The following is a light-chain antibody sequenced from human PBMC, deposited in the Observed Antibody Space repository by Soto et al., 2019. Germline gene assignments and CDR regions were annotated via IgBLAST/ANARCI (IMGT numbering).Light chain of an antibody. CDR2: KAS. CDR3: HQETSYWT. V-gene: IGKV1-5*03. CDR1: QSISSW. Sequence: DIQMNQSPSTLSASVRDRVTITCRASQSISSWLAWYQQKPGKAPKLLIYKASSLESGVPSRFSGRGAGTEFTLTSSSLQPDDVATYNCHQETSYWTFGQGTKVEIK. J-gene: IGKJ1*01.